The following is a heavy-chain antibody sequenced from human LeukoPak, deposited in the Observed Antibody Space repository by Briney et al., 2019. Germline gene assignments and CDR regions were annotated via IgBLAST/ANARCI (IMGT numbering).Heavy chain of an antibody. CDR3: ARESGSVTSEVDFDY. CDR2: ISYDGSNK. J-gene: IGHJ4*02. V-gene: IGHV3-30*03. CDR1: GFTFSSYG. D-gene: IGHD4-17*01. Sequence: GRSLRLSCAASGFTFSSYGMHWVRQAPGKGLEWVAVISYDGSNKYYADSVKGRFTISRDNSENILYLQMNSLRAEDTAVYYCARESGSVTSEVDFDYWGQGTLVTVSS.